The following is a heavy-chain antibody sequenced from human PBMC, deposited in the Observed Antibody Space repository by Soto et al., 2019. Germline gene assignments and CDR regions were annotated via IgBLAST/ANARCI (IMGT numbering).Heavy chain of an antibody. V-gene: IGHV3-74*01. D-gene: IGHD2-2*01. CDR3: TRDDCSSNGCSSGYFDY. CDR1: GFTFSSYC. J-gene: IGHJ4*02. CDR2: INSGGSSI. Sequence: EVQLVESGGGLVQPGGSLRLSCAASGFTFSSYCMHWVRQAPGKGLVWVSGINSGGSSISYANSVKGRFTISRDNTKNTQDLQMNMLRDKDRAVDYCTRDDCSSNGCSSGYFDYWGQGTLVTVSS.